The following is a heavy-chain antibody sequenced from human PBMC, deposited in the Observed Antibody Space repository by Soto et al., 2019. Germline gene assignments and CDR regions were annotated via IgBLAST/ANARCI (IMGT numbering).Heavy chain of an antibody. CDR3: AREARGWLRFSYYYYYYMDV. D-gene: IGHD5-12*01. Sequence: GGSLRLSCAASGFTFSSYWMSWVRQAPGKWLEWVANIKQDGSEKYYVDSVKGRFTISRDNAKNSLYLQMNSLRAEDTAVYYCAREARGWLRFSYYYYYYMDVWGKGTTVTVSS. CDR2: IKQDGSEK. J-gene: IGHJ6*03. CDR1: GFTFSSYW. V-gene: IGHV3-7*01.